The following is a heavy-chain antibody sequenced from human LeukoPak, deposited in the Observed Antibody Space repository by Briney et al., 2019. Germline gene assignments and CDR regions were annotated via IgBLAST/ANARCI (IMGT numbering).Heavy chain of an antibody. CDR1: GFPFSSYA. CDR3: ARGSDFVWGSYRPYFDY. D-gene: IGHD3-16*02. V-gene: IGHV3-23*01. CDR2: ISGGNGNTYYA. J-gene: IGHJ4*02. Sequence: PGGSLRLSCAASGFPFSSYAMSWVRQSQAKGLEWVSAISGGNGNTYYAYYADSVRGRFTISRDSSKNTLYLQMNSLRAEDTAVYYCARGSDFVWGSYRPYFDYWGQGTLVTVSS.